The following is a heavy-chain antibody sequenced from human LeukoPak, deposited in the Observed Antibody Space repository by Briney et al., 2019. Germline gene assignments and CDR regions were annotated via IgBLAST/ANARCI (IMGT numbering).Heavy chain of an antibody. Sequence: GSLRLSCAASGFRFNDYGMSWARQAPGKGLEWVSTISGSGTSTYYADSVKGRFTISRDNSKNTVHVQMNSLRGEDTAVYYCAKGGPPNYYYGMDVWGQGTTVTVSS. CDR2: ISGSGTST. CDR3: AKGGPPNYYYGMDV. CDR1: GFRFNDYG. J-gene: IGHJ6*02. V-gene: IGHV3-23*01.